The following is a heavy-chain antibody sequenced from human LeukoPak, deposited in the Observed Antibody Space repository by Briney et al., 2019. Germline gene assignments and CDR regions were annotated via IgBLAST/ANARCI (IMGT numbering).Heavy chain of an antibody. V-gene: IGHV3-30*03. CDR3: ASLGLGYCSGGRCPGYFDL. Sequence: GGSLRLSCAASGFTFSSYGMHWVRQAPGKGLEWVAVISYDGSNKYYADSVKGRFTISRDNSKNTLYLQMNSLRSEDTAVYYCASLGLGYCSGGRCPGYFDLWGRGTLVTVSS. J-gene: IGHJ2*01. CDR1: GFTFSSYG. D-gene: IGHD2-15*01. CDR2: ISYDGSNK.